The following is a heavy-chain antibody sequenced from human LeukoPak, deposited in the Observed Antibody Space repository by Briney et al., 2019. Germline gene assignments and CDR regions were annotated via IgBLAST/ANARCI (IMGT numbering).Heavy chain of an antibody. V-gene: IGHV3-7*04. J-gene: IGHJ3*02. CDR2: IKPDGSEK. CDR1: GFTFSTYW. CDR3: ARAWQKAFDI. Sequence: TGGSLRLSCAASGFTFSTYWMNWVRQAPGKGREGVASIKPDGSEKYYVDSVKGRFTMSRDNAKNLMYVQMNSLRAEDAAIYYCARAWQKAFDIWGQGTMVTVSS.